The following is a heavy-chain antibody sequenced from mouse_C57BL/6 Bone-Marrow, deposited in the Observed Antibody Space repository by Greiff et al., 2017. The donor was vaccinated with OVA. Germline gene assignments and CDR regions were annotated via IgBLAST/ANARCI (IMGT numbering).Heavy chain of an antibody. D-gene: IGHD2-3*01. Sequence: EVKLMESGEGLVKPGGSLKLSCAASGFTFSSYAMSWVRQTPEKRLEWVAYISSGGDYIYYADTVKGRFTISRDNARNTLYLQMSSLKPEDTAMYYCTRDGYYAMDYWGQGTSVTVSS. CDR2: ISSGGDYI. CDR3: TRDGYYAMDY. V-gene: IGHV5-9-1*02. J-gene: IGHJ4*01. CDR1: GFTFSSYA.